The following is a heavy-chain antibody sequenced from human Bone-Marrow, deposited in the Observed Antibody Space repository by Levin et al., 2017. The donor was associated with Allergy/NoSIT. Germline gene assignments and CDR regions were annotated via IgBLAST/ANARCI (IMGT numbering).Heavy chain of an antibody. V-gene: IGHV3-7*01. D-gene: IGHD2-15*01. J-gene: IGHJ4*02. CDR2: INQEGSEK. CDR1: GFTFTSYW. Sequence: PGGSLRLSCAASGFTFTSYWMSWVRQASGKGLEWVANINQEGSEKYYVDSVKGRFTISRDNAKNSLYLQMNSLRAEDTAVYYCARFGLVVAGGYFDYWGQGTVVTASS. CDR3: ARFGLVVAGGYFDY.